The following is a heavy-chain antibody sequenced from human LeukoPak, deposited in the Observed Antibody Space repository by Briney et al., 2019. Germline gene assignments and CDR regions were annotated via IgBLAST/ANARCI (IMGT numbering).Heavy chain of an antibody. CDR3: ARDSYYYDSSGYQH. CDR2: IYYTGST. Sequence: NPSETLSLTCTVSGGSISSYYWSWIRQPPGKGLEWIGYIYYTGSTNYNPSLKSRVTMSADTSKNQFSLKLSSVTAADTAVYYCARDSYYYDSSGYQHWGQGTLVTVSS. D-gene: IGHD3-22*01. J-gene: IGHJ1*01. CDR1: GGSISSYY. V-gene: IGHV4-59*01.